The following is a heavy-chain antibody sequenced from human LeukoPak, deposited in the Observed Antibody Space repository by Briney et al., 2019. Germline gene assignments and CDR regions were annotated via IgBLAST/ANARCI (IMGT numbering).Heavy chain of an antibody. CDR2: IYYSGST. V-gene: IGHV4-39*01. CDR1: GGSISSSSYY. Sequence: SETLSLTCTVSGGSISSSSYYWGWIRQPPGKGLEWIGSIYYSGSTYYNPSLKSRVTISVDTSKNQFSLKLSSVTAADTAVYYCARHGSGSLTLGIDYWGQGTLVTVSS. J-gene: IGHJ4*02. D-gene: IGHD1-26*01. CDR3: ARHGSGSLTLGIDY.